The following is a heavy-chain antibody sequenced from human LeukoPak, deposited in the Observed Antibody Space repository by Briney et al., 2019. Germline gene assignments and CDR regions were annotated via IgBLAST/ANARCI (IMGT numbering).Heavy chain of an antibody. J-gene: IGHJ6*03. D-gene: IGHD1-1*01. Sequence: GESLKISCKGSGYSFTSYWIGWVRQMPGKGLEWMGIIYPGVSDSRYSPSFQGQVTISADRFINTAYLQWSSLRASDTAMYYCARHRVEPYYMDVWGKGTTVTVSS. CDR3: ARHRVEPYYMDV. V-gene: IGHV5-51*01. CDR2: IYPGVSDS. CDR1: GYSFTSYW.